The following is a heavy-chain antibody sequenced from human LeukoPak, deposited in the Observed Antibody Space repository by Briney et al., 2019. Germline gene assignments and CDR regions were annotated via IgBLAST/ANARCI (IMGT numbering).Heavy chain of an antibody. V-gene: IGHV3-30-3*01. CDR3: TRVGITNAFDY. Sequence: GRSLRLSCAASGFTFSSYAMHWVRQAPGKGLEWVAVISYDGSNKYYADSVKGRFTISRDNSKNTLYLQMNSLRAEDTAVYYCTRVGITNAFDYWGQGTLVTVSS. CDR2: ISYDGSNK. J-gene: IGHJ4*02. D-gene: IGHD1-20*01. CDR1: GFTFSSYA.